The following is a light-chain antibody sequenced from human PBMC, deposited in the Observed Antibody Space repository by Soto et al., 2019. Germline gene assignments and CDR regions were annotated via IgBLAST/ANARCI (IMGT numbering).Light chain of an antibody. Sequence: QSVLTQPPSVSAAPGQKVTISCSGSSSNIGNNYVSWYQQLPGTAPKLLIYDNNKRPSGIPDRFSGSKSGTSATLGITGLQTGDEADYHCGTLDSSLSAGVFGGGTKLTVL. CDR2: DNN. V-gene: IGLV1-51*01. CDR1: SSNIGNNY. J-gene: IGLJ2*01. CDR3: GTLDSSLSAGV.